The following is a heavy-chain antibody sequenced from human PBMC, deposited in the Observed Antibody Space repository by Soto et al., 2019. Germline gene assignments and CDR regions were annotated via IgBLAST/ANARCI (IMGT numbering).Heavy chain of an antibody. V-gene: IGHV1-69*13. D-gene: IGHD3-10*01. Sequence: GASVKVSCKASGGTFSSYAISWVRQAPGQGLEWMGGIIPIFGTANYAQKFQGRVTITADESTSTAYMELSSLRSEDTAVYYCASNYYGSGSYYWTAYWGQGTLVTVSS. CDR3: ASNYYGSGSYYWTAY. CDR2: IIPIFGTA. CDR1: GGTFSSYA. J-gene: IGHJ4*02.